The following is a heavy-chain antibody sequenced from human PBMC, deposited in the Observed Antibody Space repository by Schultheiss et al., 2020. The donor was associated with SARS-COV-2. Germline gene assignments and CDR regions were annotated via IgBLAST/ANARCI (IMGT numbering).Heavy chain of an antibody. J-gene: IGHJ5*02. D-gene: IGHD3-3*01. Sequence: GSLSLTCTVSGGSISSGGYYWSWIRQHPGKGLEWIGYIYYSGSTNYNPSLKSRVTISVDTSKNQFSVKLSSVTAADTAVYYCARGATYYDFWRVGFDPWGKGTLVTVPS. V-gene: IGHV4-61*08. CDR1: GGSISSGGYY. CDR2: IYYSGST. CDR3: ARGATYYDFWRVGFDP.